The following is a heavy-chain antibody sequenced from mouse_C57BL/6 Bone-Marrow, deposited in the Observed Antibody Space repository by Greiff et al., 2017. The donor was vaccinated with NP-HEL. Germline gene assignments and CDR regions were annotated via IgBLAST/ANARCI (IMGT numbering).Heavy chain of an antibody. CDR2: INPNNGGT. CDR1: GYTFTDYY. CDR3: ARSDGYYRAMDY. D-gene: IGHD2-3*01. Sequence: EVQLQQSGPELVKPGASVKISCKASGYTFTDYYMNWVKQSHGKSLEWIGDINPNNGGTSYNQKFKGKATLTVDKSSSTAYMELRSLTSEDSAVYYCARSDGYYRAMDYWGQGTSVTVSS. V-gene: IGHV1-26*01. J-gene: IGHJ4*01.